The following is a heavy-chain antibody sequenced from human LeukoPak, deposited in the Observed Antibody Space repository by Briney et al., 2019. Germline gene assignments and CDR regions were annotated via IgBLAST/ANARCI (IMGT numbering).Heavy chain of an antibody. D-gene: IGHD2-2*01. CDR1: GGSFSGYY. CDR3: ARDSFGSTTFGRFDP. Sequence: SETLSLTCAVYGGSFSGYYWNWIRQPPGKGLEWIGEINHSGSTNYNPSLKSRVTMSLDTSKNQFSLNLSSVTAADTAVYYCARDSFGSTTFGRFDPWGQGTLVTVSS. CDR2: INHSGST. V-gene: IGHV4-34*01. J-gene: IGHJ5*02.